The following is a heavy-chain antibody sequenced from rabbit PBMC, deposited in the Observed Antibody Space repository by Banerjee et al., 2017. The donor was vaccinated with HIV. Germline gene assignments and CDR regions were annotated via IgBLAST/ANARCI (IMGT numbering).Heavy chain of an antibody. J-gene: IGHJ4*01. Sequence: QLKESGGGLVTPGGTLKLSCKASGFDFSGYGMSWVRQAPGKGLEWIGYIDPLFINTYYASWVNGRFTISRDDAQNTLYLQLNSLTAADTATYFCARDLADVIGWNLDLWGPGTLVTVS. CDR2: IDPLFINT. CDR1: GFDFSGYG. D-gene: IGHD1-1*01. V-gene: IGHV1S7*01. CDR3: ARDLADVIGWNLDL.